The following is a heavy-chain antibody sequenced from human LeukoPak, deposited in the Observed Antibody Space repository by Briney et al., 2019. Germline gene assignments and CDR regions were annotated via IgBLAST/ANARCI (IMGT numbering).Heavy chain of an antibody. D-gene: IGHD5-12*01. J-gene: IGHJ6*04. V-gene: IGHV3-23*01. CDR1: GVTFSFYA. Sequence: GSLRLSCAASGVTFSFYAMSWVRQAPEKGLGWVSLISGSGGNTYYAESVKGRFTISRDNSKNTLYLQMSSLRAEDTGTYCCAKTHYDLLDVWGEGTTVTVSS. CDR3: AKTHYDLLDV. CDR2: ISGSGGNT.